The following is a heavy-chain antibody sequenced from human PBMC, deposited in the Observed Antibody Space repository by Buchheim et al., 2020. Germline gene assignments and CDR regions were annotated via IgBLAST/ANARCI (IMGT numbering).Heavy chain of an antibody. CDR3: ARRADQLTGDNGMDV. Sequence: EVQLVESGGGLVKPGGSLRLSCAASGFTFSSYSMNWVRQAPGKGLEWVSSISSSSSYIYYADSVKGRFTISRDNAKNSLYLQMNSLRAEDTAVYYCARRADQLTGDNGMDVWGQGTT. V-gene: IGHV3-21*01. D-gene: IGHD7-27*01. CDR2: ISSSSSYI. CDR1: GFTFSSYS. J-gene: IGHJ6*02.